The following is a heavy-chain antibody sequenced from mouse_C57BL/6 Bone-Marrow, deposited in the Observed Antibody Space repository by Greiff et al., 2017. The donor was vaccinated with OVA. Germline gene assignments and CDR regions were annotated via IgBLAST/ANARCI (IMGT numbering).Heavy chain of an antibody. J-gene: IGHJ2*01. CDR3: ARTSTTVVATDY. V-gene: IGHV1-31*01. D-gene: IGHD1-1*01. Sequence: VQLQQSGPELVKPGASVKISCQASGYSFTGYYLHWVKQSHGNILDWIGYIYPYNGVSSYNQKFTGKAPLTVDKSASTAYMELRSLTSEDSAVYYCARTSTTVVATDYWGQGTTLTVSS. CDR1: GYSFTGYY. CDR2: IYPYNGVS.